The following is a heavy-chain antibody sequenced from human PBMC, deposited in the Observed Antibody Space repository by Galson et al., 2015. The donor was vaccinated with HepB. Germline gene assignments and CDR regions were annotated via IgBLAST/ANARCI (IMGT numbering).Heavy chain of an antibody. Sequence: SVKVSCKASGYTFTGYYMHWVRQAPGQGLEWMGRINPNSGGTNYAQKFQSRLTITKDTSKNQVVLTMTNMDPVDTATYYCAHRRGDLWGSYRQPPNDAFDIWGQGTMVTVSS. CDR2: INPNSGGT. J-gene: IGHJ3*02. D-gene: IGHD3-16*02. CDR1: GYTFTGYY. V-gene: IGHV1-2*06. CDR3: AHRRGDLWGSYRQPPNDAFDI.